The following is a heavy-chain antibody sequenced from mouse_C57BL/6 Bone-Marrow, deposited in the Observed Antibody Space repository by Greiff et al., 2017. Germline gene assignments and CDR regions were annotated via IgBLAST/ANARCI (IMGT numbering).Heavy chain of an antibody. D-gene: IGHD2-4*01. CDR1: GFTFSSYA. J-gene: IGHJ3*01. Sequence: EVKLVESGGGLVKPGGSLKLSCAASGFTFSSYAMSWVRQTPEKRLEWVATISDGGSYTYYPDNVKGRFTISRDKAKNNLYLQMSHLKSEDTAMYYCERPRDYDVAWFAYWGQGTLVTVSA. CDR2: ISDGGSYT. CDR3: ERPRDYDVAWFAY. V-gene: IGHV5-4*03.